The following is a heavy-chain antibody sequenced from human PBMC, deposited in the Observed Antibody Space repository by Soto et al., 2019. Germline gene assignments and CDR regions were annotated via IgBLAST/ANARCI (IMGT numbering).Heavy chain of an antibody. CDR2: ISGSGGST. J-gene: IGHJ4*02. Sequence: SVGSLRLSCAASGFTFSSYAMSWVRQAPGKGLEWVSAISGSGGSTYYADSVKGRFTISRDNSKNTLYLQMNSLRAEDTAVYYCAKRPTLLWFGESFDYWGQGTLVTVSS. CDR3: AKRPTLLWFGESFDY. V-gene: IGHV3-23*01. D-gene: IGHD3-10*01. CDR1: GFTFSSYA.